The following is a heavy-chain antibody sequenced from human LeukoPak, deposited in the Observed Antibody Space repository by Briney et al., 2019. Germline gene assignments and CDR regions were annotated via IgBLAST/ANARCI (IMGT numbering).Heavy chain of an antibody. V-gene: IGHV3-53*01. Sequence: PGGSLRLSCAASGFTAISDYMSWVRQAPGKGLEWGSVIYSGGGTYYTDSVRGRFTISRDNSKNTLYLQMNSLRVDDTAMYYCARAGHSSGWYTASDSWGQGTLVTVSS. CDR3: ARAGHSSGWYTASDS. CDR1: GFTAISDY. CDR2: IYSGGGT. J-gene: IGHJ4*02. D-gene: IGHD6-19*01.